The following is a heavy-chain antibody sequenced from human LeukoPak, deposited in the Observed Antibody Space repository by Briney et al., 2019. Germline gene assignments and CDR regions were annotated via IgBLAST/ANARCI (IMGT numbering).Heavy chain of an antibody. CDR3: ARRGDYYDSSGYWDY. D-gene: IGHD3-22*01. CDR2: IYYSGST. CDR1: GVSISSYY. J-gene: IGHJ4*02. Sequence: SETLSLTCTVSGVSISSYYWSWIRQPPGKGLEWVGYIYYSGSTNYNPSLKSRVTISVDTSKNQFSLKLSSVTAADTAVYYCARRGDYYDSSGYWDYWGQGTLVTVSS. V-gene: IGHV4-59*01.